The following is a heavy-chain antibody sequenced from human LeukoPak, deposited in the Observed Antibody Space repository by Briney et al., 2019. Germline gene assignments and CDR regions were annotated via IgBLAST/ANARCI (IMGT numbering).Heavy chain of an antibody. CDR3: ARGFSVWTGYYYYYGMDV. Sequence: SETLSLTCSVSGGSISNYYWSWIRQPPGMGLEWIGSIYYSGSTDYNPSLKSPVTMSVDTSKNQFSLKMSSVTAADTAVYYCARGFSVWTGYYYYYGMDVWGLGTTVTVSS. D-gene: IGHD1-1*01. CDR1: GGSISNYY. J-gene: IGHJ6*02. CDR2: IYYSGST. V-gene: IGHV4-59*01.